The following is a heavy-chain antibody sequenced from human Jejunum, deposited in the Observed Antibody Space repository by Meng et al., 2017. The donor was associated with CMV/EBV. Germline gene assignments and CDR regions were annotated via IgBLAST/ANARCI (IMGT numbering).Heavy chain of an antibody. CDR3: AKEGKTGRPGEYYTDGPSDS. D-gene: IGHD3-16*01. Sequence: YAMCWVRQAPGQGLEWMGEIISMYGTANYAEKFQDRLTITADKSTNTAYMELTGLTFEDTAVYYCAKEGKTGRPGEYYTDGPSDSWGQGTLVTVSS. CDR1: YA. V-gene: IGHV1-69*06. CDR2: IISMYGTA. J-gene: IGHJ5*01.